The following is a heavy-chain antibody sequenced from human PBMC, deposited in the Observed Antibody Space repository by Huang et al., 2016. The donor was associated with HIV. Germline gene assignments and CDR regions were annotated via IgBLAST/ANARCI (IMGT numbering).Heavy chain of an antibody. CDR3: ARARGYYDSSVSYYFDY. Sequence: QVQLVQSGAEVKKPGSSVKVSCKASGGTFSSYAISWVRQAPGQGLEGRGGIIPIFGKANYAQKFQGRVTITADESTSTAYMELSSLRSEDTAVYYCARARGYYDSSVSYYFDYWGQGTLVTVSS. V-gene: IGHV1-69*13. D-gene: IGHD3-22*01. CDR1: GGTFSSYA. J-gene: IGHJ4*02. CDR2: IIPIFGKA.